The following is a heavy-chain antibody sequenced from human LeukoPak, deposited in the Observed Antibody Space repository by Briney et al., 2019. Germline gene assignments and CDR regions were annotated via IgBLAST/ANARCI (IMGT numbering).Heavy chain of an antibody. V-gene: IGHV3-21*01. CDR3: ARGRYGSGSPFAFDI. Sequence: GGSLRLSCAASGFTFSSYSMNWVRQAPGKGLEWVSSISSSSYIYYADSVKGRFTISRDNAKNSLYLQMNSLRAEDTAVYYCARGRYGSGSPFAFDIWGQGTMVTVSS. CDR2: ISSSSYI. CDR1: GFTFSSYS. D-gene: IGHD3-10*01. J-gene: IGHJ3*02.